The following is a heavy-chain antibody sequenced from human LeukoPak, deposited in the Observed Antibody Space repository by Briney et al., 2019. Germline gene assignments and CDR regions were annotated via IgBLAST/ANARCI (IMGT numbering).Heavy chain of an antibody. D-gene: IGHD2-8*02. CDR2: ISYSGST. CDR1: GGPFRGYY. V-gene: IGHV4-59*08. J-gene: IGHJ4*02. Sequence: SETLSLTCAVSGGPFRGYYWPWLRQPPGKGLEWIGYISYSGSTNYNPSLKSRVTISLDTSKNQFSLKLSSVTAADTAVYYCAGHHPRNTVDFWGQGALVTVSS. CDR3: AGHHPRNTVDF.